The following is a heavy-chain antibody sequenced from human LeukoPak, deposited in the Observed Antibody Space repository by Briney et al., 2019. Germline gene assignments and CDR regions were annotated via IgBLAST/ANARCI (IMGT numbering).Heavy chain of an antibody. CDR3: VRDGHLYGDIVVGYGMDV. J-gene: IGHJ6*02. Sequence: GASVKVSCKASGYTFTSYYMHWVRQAPGQGLEWMGIINPSGGSTSYAQKFQGRVTMTRDTSTSTVYMELSSLRSEDTAVYYCVRDGHLYGDIVVGYGMDVWGQGTTVTVSS. CDR2: INPSGGST. V-gene: IGHV1-46*01. D-gene: IGHD2-15*01. CDR1: GYTFTSYY.